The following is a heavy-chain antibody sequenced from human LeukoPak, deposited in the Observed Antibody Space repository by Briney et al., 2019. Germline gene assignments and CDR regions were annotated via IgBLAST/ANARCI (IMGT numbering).Heavy chain of an antibody. V-gene: IGHV3-13*01. CDR1: GFSFSRYE. Sequence: GGSLRLSCEPCGFSFSRYEMHWVRQAIGKGLGWVSAIDTAGDTYYRGSVKGRFTISRENGKNSLYLQVNSLRAEDTAVYYCSTGGAPAGYAYHLWGQGTLVTVSS. CDR2: IDTAGDT. CDR3: STGGAPAGYAYHL. J-gene: IGHJ3*01. D-gene: IGHD3-16*01.